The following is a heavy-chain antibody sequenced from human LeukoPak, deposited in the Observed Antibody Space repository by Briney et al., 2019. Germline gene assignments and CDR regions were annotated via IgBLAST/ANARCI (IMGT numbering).Heavy chain of an antibody. V-gene: IGHV3-30*18. Sequence: GRSLRLSCAASGFTFSSYDMHWVRQAPGKGLEWVAVISYDGSNKYYADSVKGRFTISRDNSKNTLYLQMNSLRAEDTAVYYCAKEEYDILTGYPTFDYWGQGTLVTVSS. CDR1: GFTFSSYD. CDR2: ISYDGSNK. D-gene: IGHD3-9*01. CDR3: AKEEYDILTGYPTFDY. J-gene: IGHJ4*02.